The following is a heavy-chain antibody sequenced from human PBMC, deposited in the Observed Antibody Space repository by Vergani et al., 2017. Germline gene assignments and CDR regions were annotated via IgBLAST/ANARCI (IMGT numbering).Heavy chain of an antibody. CDR1: GGTFSSYA. CDR3: AREGSGVGGTAMVETEFDY. CDR2: IIPILVIA. V-gene: IGHV1-69*04. Sequence: QVQLVQSGAEVKKPGSSVKVSCKASGGTFSSYAISWVRPAPGQGLEWMGRIIPILVIANYAQKFQGRVTITADKSTSTAYMELSSLRSEDTAVYYCAREGSGVGGTAMVETEFDYWGQGTLVTVSS. J-gene: IGHJ4*02. D-gene: IGHD5-18*01.